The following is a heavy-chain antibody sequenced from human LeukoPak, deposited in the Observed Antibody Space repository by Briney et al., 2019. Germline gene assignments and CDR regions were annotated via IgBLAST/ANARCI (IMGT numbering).Heavy chain of an antibody. CDR2: INLNSGGT. V-gene: IGHV1-2*02. D-gene: IGHD1-14*01. CDR3: ARARTETVDY. Sequence: ASVKVSCKASGYTFTGYYMHWVRQAPGQGLEWMGWINLNSGGTNYAQKFQGRVTMTRDTSISTAYMELSRLRSDDTAVYYCARARTETVDYWGQGTLVTVSS. CDR1: GYTFTGYY. J-gene: IGHJ4*02.